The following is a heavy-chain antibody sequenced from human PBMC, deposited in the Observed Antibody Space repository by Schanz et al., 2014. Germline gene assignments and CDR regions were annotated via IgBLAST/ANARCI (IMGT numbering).Heavy chain of an antibody. CDR2: IHYSGST. V-gene: IGHV4-59*08. D-gene: IGHD3-22*01. CDR3: ARLNYDSSGYPYYYGMDV. CDR1: GGSIRNYY. J-gene: IGHJ6*02. Sequence: QVQLQESGPGLVKPSETLSLTCSVSGGSIRNYYWNWIRQPPGKGVEWIGYIHYSGSTNYNPSLESRVAMALDTSKNQFSLKRSSVTAADTAVYYCARLNYDSSGYPYYYGMDVWGQGTTVTVSS.